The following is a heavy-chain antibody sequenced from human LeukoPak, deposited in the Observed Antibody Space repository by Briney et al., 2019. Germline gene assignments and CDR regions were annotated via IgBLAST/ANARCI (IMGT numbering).Heavy chain of an antibody. CDR1: GNTFTGYY. V-gene: IGHV1-2*02. Sequence: ASVKVSCKASGNTFTGYYMHWVRRAPGQGLEWMGWINPNSGGTNYAQKFQGRVTMTRGTSISSAYMELSRLRSDDTAVYYCARRPQYCRGGACYDWGQGTLVTVSS. D-gene: IGHD2-15*01. CDR2: INPNSGGT. CDR3: ARRPQYCRGGACYD. J-gene: IGHJ4*02.